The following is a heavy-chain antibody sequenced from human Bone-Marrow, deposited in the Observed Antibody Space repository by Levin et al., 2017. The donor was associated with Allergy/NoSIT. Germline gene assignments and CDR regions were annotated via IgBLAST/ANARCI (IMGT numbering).Heavy chain of an antibody. CDR2: IYYSGST. J-gene: IGHJ5*02. V-gene: IGHV4-39*01. CDR3: ARHCGYCSSTSCYSGGWFDP. Sequence: SQTLSLTCTVSGGSIRSSSYYWGWIRQPPGKGLEWIGSIYYSGSTYYNPSLKSRVTISVDTSKNQFSLKLSSVTAADTAVYYCARHCGYCSSTSCYSGGWFDPWGQGTLVTVSS. CDR1: GGSIRSSSYY. D-gene: IGHD2-2*03.